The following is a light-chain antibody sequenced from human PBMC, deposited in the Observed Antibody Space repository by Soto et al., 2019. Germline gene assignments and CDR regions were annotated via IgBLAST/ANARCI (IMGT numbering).Light chain of an antibody. V-gene: IGKV3-15*01. CDR2: GAS. CDR1: QSVSSN. CDR3: QQYNNWPPYT. Sequence: EIVMTQSPATLSVSPGERATLSYRASQSVSSNLAWYQQKPGQAPRLLIYGASTRATGIPARFSGSGSGTEFTLTISSLQSEAFAVYYCQQYNNWPPYTFGQGTKLEIK. J-gene: IGKJ2*01.